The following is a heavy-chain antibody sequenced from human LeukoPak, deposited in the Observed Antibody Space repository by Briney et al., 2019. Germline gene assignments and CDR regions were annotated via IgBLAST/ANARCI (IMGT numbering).Heavy chain of an antibody. V-gene: IGHV1-2*02. J-gene: IGHJ4*02. CDR1: GYTFTGHY. Sequence: ASVKVSCKASGYTFTGHYMHWVRQAPGQGLEWMGWINPNSGGTNYAQKFQGRVTMTRDTSISTAYMELSRLRSDDTAVYYCARGLVGRYDYVWGSYRYDYWGQGTLVTVSS. D-gene: IGHD3-16*02. CDR3: ARGLVGRYDYVWGSYRYDY. CDR2: INPNSGGT.